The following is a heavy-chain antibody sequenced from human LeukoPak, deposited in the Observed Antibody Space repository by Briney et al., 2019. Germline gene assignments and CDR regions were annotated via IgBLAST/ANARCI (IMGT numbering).Heavy chain of an antibody. J-gene: IGHJ5*02. CDR2: IYHSGST. CDR1: GGSISSGGYS. D-gene: IGHD3-10*01. CDR3: ARRSPLYNWFDP. V-gene: IGHV4-30-2*03. Sequence: SETLSLTCAVSGGSISSGGYSWSWIRQPPGKGLEWIGYIYHSGSTYYNPSLKSRVTISVDTSKNQFSLKLSSVTAADTAVYYCARRSPLYNWFDPWGQGTLVTVSS.